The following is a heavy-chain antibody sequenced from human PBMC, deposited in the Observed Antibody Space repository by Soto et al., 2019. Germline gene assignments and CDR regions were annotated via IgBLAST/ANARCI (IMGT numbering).Heavy chain of an antibody. J-gene: IGHJ4*02. V-gene: IGHV4-31*03. D-gene: IGHD6-25*01. CDR2: IYYSGST. CDR3: ARDEAATPYFDY. CDR1: GGSISSGGYY. Sequence: SETLSLTCTVSGGSISSGGYYWSWIRQHPGKGLEWIGYIYYSGSTYYNPSLKSRVTISVDTSKNQFSLKLSSVTAADTAVYYCARDEAATPYFDYWGQGTLVTVSS.